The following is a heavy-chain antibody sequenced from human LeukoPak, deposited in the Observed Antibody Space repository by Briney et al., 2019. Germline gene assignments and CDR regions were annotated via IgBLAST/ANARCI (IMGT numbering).Heavy chain of an antibody. CDR3: ARDFAAAVG. CDR1: GFTFSNYR. D-gene: IGHD2-15*01. J-gene: IGHJ4*02. Sequence: PGGSLRLSCAASGFTFSNYRMSWVRQAPGKGLKWVANIKQDGSETHYVDSVRGRFIVSRDNAKNSVFLQMNSLGVEDTAIYYCARDFAAAVGWGQGTLVTVSS. V-gene: IGHV3-7*01. CDR2: IKQDGSET.